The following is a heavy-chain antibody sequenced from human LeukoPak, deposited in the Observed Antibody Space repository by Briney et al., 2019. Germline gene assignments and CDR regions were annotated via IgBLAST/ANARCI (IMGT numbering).Heavy chain of an antibody. Sequence: GGSLRPSCAASGSSFSTYSRNWARQAPGKGLEWVSSISRNSRYIYYADSMRGRFTISRDNAKNSLYLQMNSLKPEDTAVYYCARVAEAAAFDSWGQGTLVTVSS. D-gene: IGHD6-13*01. CDR2: ISRNSRYI. J-gene: IGHJ4*02. CDR3: ARVAEAAAFDS. V-gene: IGHV3-21*06. CDR1: GSSFSTYS.